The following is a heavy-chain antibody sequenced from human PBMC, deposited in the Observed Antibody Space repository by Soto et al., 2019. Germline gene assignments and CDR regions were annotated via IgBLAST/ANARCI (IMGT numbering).Heavy chain of an antibody. CDR1: GYTFTRYG. J-gene: IGHJ6*02. V-gene: IGHV1-18*01. Sequence: QVQLVQSGAEVKNPGASVKVSCKASGYTFTRYGIGWARQAPGQGLEWMGWINTYNGNTNYAQNVQGRVTLTTDTSTSTAYIALRSLRSNATAIYYCAMVDVYVTPSPQDVWGHGTTVIVSS. D-gene: IGHD3-16*01. CDR2: INTYNGNT. CDR3: AMVDVYVTPSPQDV.